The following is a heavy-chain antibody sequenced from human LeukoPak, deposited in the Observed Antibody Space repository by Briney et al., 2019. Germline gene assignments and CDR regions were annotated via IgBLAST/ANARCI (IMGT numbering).Heavy chain of an antibody. CDR2: TRNKANSYIT. CDR1: GFTFSDHY. CDR3: ARDQYGDYRYDYYYYMDV. V-gene: IGHV3-72*01. Sequence: GGSLRLSCAASGFTFSDHYIDWVRQAPGKGLEWVGRTRNKANSYITEYAASVKGRFTISRDESKNSLYLQMNSLRAEDTAVYYCARDQYGDYRYDYYYYMDVWGKGTTVTVSS. J-gene: IGHJ6*03. D-gene: IGHD4-17*01.